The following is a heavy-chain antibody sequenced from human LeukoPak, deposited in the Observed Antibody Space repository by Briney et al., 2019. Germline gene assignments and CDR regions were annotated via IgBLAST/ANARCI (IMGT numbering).Heavy chain of an antibody. J-gene: IGHJ3*02. CDR1: GYTFTNFG. CDR3: ARAGGWAREDYKADAFDI. Sequence: ASVKVSCKASGYTFTNFGISWVRQASGQGLEWMGWISAYNGNTNYAQKVQGRVTMTTDTSTSTVYMELRSLRSDDTAVYYCARAGGWAREDYKADAFDIWGQGTMVTVSS. CDR2: ISAYNGNT. V-gene: IGHV1-18*01. D-gene: IGHD6-19*01.